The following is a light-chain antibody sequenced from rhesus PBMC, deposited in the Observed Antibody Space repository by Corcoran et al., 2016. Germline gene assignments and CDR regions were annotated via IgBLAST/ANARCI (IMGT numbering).Light chain of an antibody. V-gene: IGKV1-22*01. Sequence: DIQMTQSPSSLSASVGDTVIITCQASQDIASWVAWYQQRPGKAPKLLINKASSFQSGVPSRFRGCESGTDFILIIRNLQPEDFATYYCLQYNSSPFTFGPGTKLDIK. J-gene: IGKJ3*01. CDR1: QDIASW. CDR2: KAS. CDR3: LQYNSSPFT.